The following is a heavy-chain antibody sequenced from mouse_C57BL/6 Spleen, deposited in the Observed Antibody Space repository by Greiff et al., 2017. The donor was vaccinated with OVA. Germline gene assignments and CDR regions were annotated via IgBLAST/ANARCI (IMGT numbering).Heavy chain of an antibody. D-gene: IGHD1-1*01. V-gene: IGHV1-81*01. Sequence: QVQLQQSGAELARPGASVKLSCKASGYTFTSYGISWVKQRPGQGLEWIGEIYPRSGNTYYNEKFKGKATLTADKYYSTAYMELRSLTSEDSAVYFCARSWYYGSSSYYFDYWGQGTTLTVSS. J-gene: IGHJ2*01. CDR1: GYTFTSYG. CDR3: ARSWYYGSSSYYFDY. CDR2: IYPRSGNT.